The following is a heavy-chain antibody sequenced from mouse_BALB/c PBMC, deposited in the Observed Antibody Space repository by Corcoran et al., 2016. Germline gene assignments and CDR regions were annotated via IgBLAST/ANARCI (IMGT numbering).Heavy chain of an antibody. J-gene: IGHJ1*01. CDR1: GYSFTSYY. Sequence: QVLLQQSGPELVKPGSSVKISCKASGYSFTSYYIHWVKQRPGQGLEWIGWIFPGSDNTKYNEKFKGKATLTADTSSSTAYMQLSSLTSEDSTGYFCARVYGSCYFKYFDVWGAGTTVTVSS. CDR3: ARVYGSCYFKYFDV. CDR2: IFPGSDNT. D-gene: IGHD1-1*01. V-gene: IGHV1-66*01.